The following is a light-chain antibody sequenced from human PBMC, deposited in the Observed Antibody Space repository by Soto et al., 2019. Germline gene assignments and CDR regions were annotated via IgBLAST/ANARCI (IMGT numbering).Light chain of an antibody. CDR3: SSYTSSSTPYV. Sequence: QSALTQPASXXXSXXXXXTISCTGTSSDVGGYNYVSWYQQHPGKAPKLMIYEVSNRPSGVSNRFSGSKSGNTASLTISGLQAEDEADYYCSSYTSSSTPYVFGTGTKLTVL. CDR2: EVS. CDR1: SSDVGGYNY. J-gene: IGLJ1*01. V-gene: IGLV2-14*01.